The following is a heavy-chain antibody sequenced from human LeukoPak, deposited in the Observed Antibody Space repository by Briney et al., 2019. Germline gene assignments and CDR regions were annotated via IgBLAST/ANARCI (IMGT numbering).Heavy chain of an antibody. D-gene: IGHD2-2*01. CDR3: ARDSLPGGIYYYYYMDV. CDR1: GGTFSSYA. J-gene: IGHJ6*03. CDR2: IIPIFGTA. V-gene: IGHV1-69*13. Sequence: SVKVSCKASGGTFSSYAISWVRQAPGQGLEWMGGIIPIFGTANYAQKFRGRVTITADESTSTAYMELSSLRSEDTAVYYCARDSLPGGIYYYYYMDVWGKGTTVTVSS.